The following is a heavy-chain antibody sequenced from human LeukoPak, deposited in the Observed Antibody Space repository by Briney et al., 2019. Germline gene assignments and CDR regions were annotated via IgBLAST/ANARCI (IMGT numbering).Heavy chain of an antibody. CDR3: ARWVGTGYCSGGTYYNWFDP. D-gene: IGHD2-15*01. Sequence: SETLSLTCTVSGGSISSCYWSWIRQPAGKGLEWIGRIYTSGNTNYNPSLKSRVTMSLDTSKSQFSLKLSSVTAADTAVYYCARWVGTGYCSGGTYYNWFDPWGQGTLVTVSS. J-gene: IGHJ5*02. CDR2: IYTSGNT. V-gene: IGHV4-4*07. CDR1: GGSISSCY.